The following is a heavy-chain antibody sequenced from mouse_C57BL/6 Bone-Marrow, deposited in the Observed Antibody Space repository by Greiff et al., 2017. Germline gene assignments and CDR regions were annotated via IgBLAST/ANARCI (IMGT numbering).Heavy chain of an antibody. CDR1: GFNIKDYY. D-gene: IGHD2-1*01. Sequence: EVQLQQSGAELVRPGASVKLSCTASGFNIKDYYMHWVQQRPEQGLEWIGSINPENSDTDYAQKFQGQATISVDPSYNTAYLQLSSLTSEDAAVYYCPPGCNCVAMDYWGQGTSVTVSS. CDR2: INPENSDT. V-gene: IGHV14-1*01. J-gene: IGHJ4*01. CDR3: PPGCNCVAMDY.